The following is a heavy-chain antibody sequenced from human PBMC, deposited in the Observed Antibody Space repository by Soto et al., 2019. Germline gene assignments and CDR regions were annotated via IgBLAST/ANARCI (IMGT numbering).Heavy chain of an antibody. Sequence: PGGSLRLSCAASGFTFSSYAMSWVRQAPGKGLEWVSAISGSGGSTYYADSVKGRFTISRDNSKNTLYLQMNSLRAEDTAVYYCAKIIGYCSGGSCYPSHWGQGTLVTVSS. CDR2: ISGSGGST. CDR3: AKIIGYCSGGSCYPSH. V-gene: IGHV3-23*01. CDR1: GFTFSSYA. J-gene: IGHJ4*02. D-gene: IGHD2-15*01.